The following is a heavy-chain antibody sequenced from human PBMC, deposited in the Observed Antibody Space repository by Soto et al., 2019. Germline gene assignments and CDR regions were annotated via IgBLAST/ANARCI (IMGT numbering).Heavy chain of an antibody. CDR3: VKDINTIFGVVDAFDI. CDR1: GFTFSSYA. Sequence: EMQLLESGGGMVQPGGSLRLFCAASGFTFSSYAMSWIRQAPRKGLEWVSVISSSGGSIHYADSVKGRFTISRDNSKSTGYLQMTSLRAGDTAVYYCVKDINTIFGVVDAFDIWGQGTMVTVSS. CDR2: ISSSGGSI. J-gene: IGHJ3*02. D-gene: IGHD3-3*01. V-gene: IGHV3-23*01.